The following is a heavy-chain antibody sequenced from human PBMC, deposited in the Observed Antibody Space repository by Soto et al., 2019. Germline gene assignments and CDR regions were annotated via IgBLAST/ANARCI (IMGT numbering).Heavy chain of an antibody. V-gene: IGHV3-23*01. CDR2: ITGGGGRT. D-gene: IGHD5-12*01. CDR1: GFTFHTYA. CDR3: AKRGFDSGGWDYYALDV. J-gene: IGHJ6*02. Sequence: PGGSLRLSCAASGFTFHTYAMTWVRQAPEKGLEWVSAITGGGGRTYYADSVKGRLTISRDNSKNTLYLQMNSLRVEDTAVYYCAKRGFDSGGWDYYALDVWGQGTAVTVSS.